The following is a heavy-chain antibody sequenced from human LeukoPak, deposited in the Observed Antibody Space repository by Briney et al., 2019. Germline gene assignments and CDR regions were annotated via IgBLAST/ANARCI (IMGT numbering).Heavy chain of an antibody. V-gene: IGHV3-9*01. D-gene: IGHD3-10*01. J-gene: IGHJ4*02. CDR1: GFNIHDYA. Sequence: PGGSLRPSCAASGFNIHDYAMHWVRQVPGKGLEWVSGISWNSVYVGYADSVRGRFTISRDNAKSSLYLQMDSLRAEDTALYHCAKGPTGSGRFESWGQGTLVTVSS. CDR2: ISWNSVYV. CDR3: AKGPTGSGRFES.